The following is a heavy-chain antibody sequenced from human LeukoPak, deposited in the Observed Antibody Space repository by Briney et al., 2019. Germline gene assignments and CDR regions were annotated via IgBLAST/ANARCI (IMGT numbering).Heavy chain of an antibody. J-gene: IGHJ5*02. CDR2: INQSGRT. CDR1: GGSFSGYY. CDR3: ARRIAAATGRGWFDP. V-gene: IGHV4-34*01. Sequence: PSETLSLTCAVYGGSFSGYYWSWIRQPPGKGLEWIGEINQSGRTNYNPSLKSRVTISVDTSKNQFSLKLSSVTAADTAVYYCARRIAAATGRGWFDPWGQGTLVTVSS. D-gene: IGHD6-13*01.